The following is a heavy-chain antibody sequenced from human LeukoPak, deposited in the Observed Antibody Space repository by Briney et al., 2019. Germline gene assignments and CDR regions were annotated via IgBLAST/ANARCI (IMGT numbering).Heavy chain of an antibody. D-gene: IGHD3-22*01. J-gene: IGHJ4*02. Sequence: PSQTLTLTCTVSGGSISSGSYYWGWIRQPAGKGLEWIGRIYTSGGTNYNPSLKSRVTISLDTSKNQFSLKLSSVTAADTAVYYCAREEGYYYDSSAYYTQLGIFDYWGQGWLVTVSS. CDR3: AREEGYYYDSSAYYTQLGIFDY. CDR2: IYTSGGT. CDR1: GGSISSGSYY. V-gene: IGHV4-61*02.